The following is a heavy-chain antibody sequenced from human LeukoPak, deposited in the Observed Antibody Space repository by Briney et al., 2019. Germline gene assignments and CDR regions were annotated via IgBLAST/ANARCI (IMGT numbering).Heavy chain of an antibody. CDR2: INHSGST. V-gene: IGHV4-34*01. Sequence: SETLSLTCTVYGEPFNGYYWNWIRQSPGKGLEWIGEINHSGSTNYNPSLKSRVTISVDTSKNQFSLKLNSVTAADTAVYYCASRYFCSSTSCYTFDYWGQGTLVTVSS. D-gene: IGHD2-2*02. CDR3: ASRYFCSSTSCYTFDY. J-gene: IGHJ4*02. CDR1: GEPFNGYY.